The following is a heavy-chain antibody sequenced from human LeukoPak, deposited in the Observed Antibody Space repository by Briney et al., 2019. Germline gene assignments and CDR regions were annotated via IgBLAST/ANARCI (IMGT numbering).Heavy chain of an antibody. Sequence: GGSLRLSCAASGLTFSSSGMHWVRQAPGKGLEWVTFIGYGGSDKYYADSVKGRFTISRDNSKNTLYLQMKSLRVEDTAVYYCAKAGGIYYPDHFDPWGQGTLVTVSS. CDR3: AKAGGIYYPDHFDP. V-gene: IGHV3-30*02. CDR2: IGYGGSDK. CDR1: GLTFSSSG. J-gene: IGHJ5*02. D-gene: IGHD1-26*01.